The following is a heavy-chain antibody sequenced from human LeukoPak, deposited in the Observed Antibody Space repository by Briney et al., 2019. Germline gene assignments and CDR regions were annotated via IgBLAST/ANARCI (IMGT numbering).Heavy chain of an antibody. D-gene: IGHD4-17*01. Sequence: GGSLRLSCAASGFTFSSYAMSWVRQAPGKGLEWVSSASGSGGSTYYADSVEGRFTISRDNSKNTLYLQMNSLRAEDSAVYYCAKAPSTVPAHFDYWGQGTLVTVSS. CDR2: ASGSGGST. CDR1: GFTFSSYA. J-gene: IGHJ4*02. CDR3: AKAPSTVPAHFDY. V-gene: IGHV3-23*01.